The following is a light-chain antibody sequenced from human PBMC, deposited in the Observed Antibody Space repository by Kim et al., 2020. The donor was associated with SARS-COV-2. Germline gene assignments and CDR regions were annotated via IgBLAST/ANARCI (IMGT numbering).Light chain of an antibody. CDR1: QSVSSY. Sequence: SPGERATLSGRASQSVSSYLGWYQQKPGQAPRLLIYDASNRATGIPARFSGSGSGTDFTLTISSLEPEDFAVYYCQQRSNWPPLTFGPGTKVDIK. V-gene: IGKV3-11*01. CDR2: DAS. CDR3: QQRSNWPPLT. J-gene: IGKJ3*01.